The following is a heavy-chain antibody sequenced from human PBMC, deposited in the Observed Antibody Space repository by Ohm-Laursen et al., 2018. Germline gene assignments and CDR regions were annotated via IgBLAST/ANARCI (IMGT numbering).Heavy chain of an antibody. CDR1: GSTFSSYG. D-gene: IGHD6-19*01. J-gene: IGHJ6*02. CDR2: ISYDGSNK. Sequence: SLRLSCSASGSTFSSYGIHWVRQAPGKGLEWVAVISYDGSNKYYADSVKGRFTISRDNSKNTLYLQMNSLRDEDTAVYYCAKDRSGWSYYYYGMDVWGQGTTVTVSS. V-gene: IGHV3-30*18. CDR3: AKDRSGWSYYYYGMDV.